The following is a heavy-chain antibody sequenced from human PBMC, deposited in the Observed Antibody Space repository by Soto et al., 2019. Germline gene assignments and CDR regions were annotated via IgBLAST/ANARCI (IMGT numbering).Heavy chain of an antibody. CDR2: IYSGGRT. Sequence: GGSLRLSCAASGFTVGSNYMSWARVCPGQGLGWVSVIYSGGRTYYADSVNGRLTIYRDNSKNTLYLQMNSLRAEDTAVYYCARQGGHYYGMDVWGQGTTVTVSS. V-gene: IGHV3-66*04. J-gene: IGHJ6*02. CDR1: GFTVGSNY. D-gene: IGHD1-26*01. CDR3: ARQGGHYYGMDV.